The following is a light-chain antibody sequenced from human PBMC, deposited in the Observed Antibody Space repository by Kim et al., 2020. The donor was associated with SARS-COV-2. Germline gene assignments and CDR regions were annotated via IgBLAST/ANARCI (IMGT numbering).Light chain of an antibody. CDR2: VNSDGSH. CDR1: SGHSSYG. J-gene: IGLJ2*01. CDR3: QTWGTGMGL. Sequence: ASVKLTCTLSSGHSSYGIAWHQQQPEKGPRYLMKVNSDGSHSKGDGIPDRFSGSSSGADRYLTISSLQSEDEADYYCQTWGTGMGLFGGGTQLTVL. V-gene: IGLV4-69*01.